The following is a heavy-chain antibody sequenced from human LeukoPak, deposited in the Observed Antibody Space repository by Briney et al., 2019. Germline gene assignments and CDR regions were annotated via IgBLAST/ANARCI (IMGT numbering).Heavy chain of an antibody. D-gene: IGHD3-22*01. J-gene: IGHJ4*02. CDR1: GFTFSSYA. V-gene: IGHV3-23*01. Sequence: GGSLRLSCAASGFTFSSYAMSWVRQAPGKGLEWVSAISGSVGSTYYADSVKGRFTISRDNSKNTLYLQMNSLRAEDTAVYYCAKDPLLTYYYDSSGYPPRDYWGQGTLVTVSS. CDR3: AKDPLLTYYYDSSGYPPRDY. CDR2: ISGSVGST.